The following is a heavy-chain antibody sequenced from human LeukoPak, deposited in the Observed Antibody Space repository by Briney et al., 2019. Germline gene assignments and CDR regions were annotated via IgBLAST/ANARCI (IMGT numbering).Heavy chain of an antibody. CDR2: IKSKTDGGTT. Sequence: GGSLRLSCAASGFTFSNAWMSWVRQAPGKGLESVGRIKSKTDGGTTDYAAPVKGRFTISRDDSKNTLYLQMNSLKTEDTAVYYCTTDPNYYDSSGYYSYPPDYWGQGTLVTVSS. CDR3: TTDPNYYDSSGYYSYPPDY. CDR1: GFTFSNAW. V-gene: IGHV3-15*01. J-gene: IGHJ4*02. D-gene: IGHD3-22*01.